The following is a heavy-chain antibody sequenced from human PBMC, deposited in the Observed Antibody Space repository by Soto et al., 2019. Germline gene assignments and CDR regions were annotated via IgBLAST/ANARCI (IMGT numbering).Heavy chain of an antibody. CDR3: ARRSQGYDGLTQAYYYYMDV. CDR2: IYYSGNT. Sequence: PSETLSLTCTVSGGSISSYFCSWIRQPPGKGLEWIGHIYYSGNTNYNPSLKSRVTISVDTSKNQFSLRLSSVTAADTAVYYCARRSQGYDGLTQAYYYYMDVWGKGTTVTVSS. CDR1: GGSISSYF. D-gene: IGHD5-12*01. J-gene: IGHJ6*03. V-gene: IGHV4-59*08.